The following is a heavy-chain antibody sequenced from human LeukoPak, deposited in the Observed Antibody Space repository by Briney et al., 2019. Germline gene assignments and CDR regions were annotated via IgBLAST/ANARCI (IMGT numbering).Heavy chain of an antibody. Sequence: SETLSLTCAVYGGSFSGYYWSWIRQPPGKGLEWIGEINHSGSTNYNPSLKSRVTISVDTSKNQFSLKLSSVTAADTAVYYCARNLQSPKRYYHYYYMDVWGKGTTVTISS. V-gene: IGHV4-34*01. CDR1: GGSFSGYY. J-gene: IGHJ6*03. D-gene: IGHD1-7*01. CDR2: INHSGST. CDR3: ARNLQSPKRYYHYYYMDV.